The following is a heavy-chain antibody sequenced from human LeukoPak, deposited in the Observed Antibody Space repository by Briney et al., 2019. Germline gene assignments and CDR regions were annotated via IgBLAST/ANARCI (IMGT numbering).Heavy chain of an antibody. Sequence: GGSLRLSCAASGFTFSSYSMNWVRQAPGKGLEWVSSIRSRSSYIYHADSVKGRFTISRDNAKNSLYLQMNSLRAEDTAVYYCAREAYYYDSSGYVHDAFDIWGQGTVVTVSS. V-gene: IGHV3-21*01. D-gene: IGHD3-22*01. CDR1: GFTFSSYS. CDR3: AREAYYYDSSGYVHDAFDI. J-gene: IGHJ3*02. CDR2: IRSRSSYI.